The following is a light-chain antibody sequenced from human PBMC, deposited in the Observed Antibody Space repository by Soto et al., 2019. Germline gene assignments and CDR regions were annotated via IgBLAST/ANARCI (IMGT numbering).Light chain of an antibody. V-gene: IGKV1-5*01. CDR1: ENIFKF. J-gene: IGKJ4*01. CDR2: AAS. CDR3: QHYHSQSIT. Sequence: DILLIQSPATLSASVGDRITITCRASENIFKFLAWYQQRSGSAPNLLIYAASDLERGVPSRFSGSGSGTEFTRTIDNLQPNDSATYFCQHYHSQSITFGGGTQVDVK.